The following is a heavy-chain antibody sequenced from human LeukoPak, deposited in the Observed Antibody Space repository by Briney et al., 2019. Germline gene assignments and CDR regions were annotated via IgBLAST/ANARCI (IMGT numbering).Heavy chain of an antibody. CDR2: IYYSGST. CDR1: GGSISSSSYY. CDR3: TYSSNPYYFDH. Sequence: SETLSLTCTVSGGSISSSSYYWGWIRQPPGKGLERIGSIYYSGSTYYNPSLKSRVIISVDTSKNQFSLKLSSVTAADTAVYYCTYSSNPYYFDHWGQGTLVTVSS. J-gene: IGHJ4*02. V-gene: IGHV4-39*01. D-gene: IGHD2-21*01.